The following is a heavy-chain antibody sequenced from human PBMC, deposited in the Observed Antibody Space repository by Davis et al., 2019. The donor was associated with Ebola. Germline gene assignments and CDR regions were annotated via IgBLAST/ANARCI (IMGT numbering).Heavy chain of an antibody. Sequence: GGSLRLSCAASGFTFSSYGMHWVRQAPGKGLEWVAVISYDGSNKYYADSVKGRFTISRDNSKNTLYLQMNSLRAEDTAVYYCARDRVPAADPFYYYYYGMDVWGQGTTVTVSS. CDR1: GFTFSSYG. CDR2: ISYDGSNK. CDR3: ARDRVPAADPFYYYYYGMDV. J-gene: IGHJ6*02. D-gene: IGHD2-2*01. V-gene: IGHV3-30*03.